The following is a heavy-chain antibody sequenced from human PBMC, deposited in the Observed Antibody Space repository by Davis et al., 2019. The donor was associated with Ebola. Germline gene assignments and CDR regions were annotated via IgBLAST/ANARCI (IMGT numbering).Heavy chain of an antibody. CDR1: GFRFSSYV. CDR2: IGGSGDTA. J-gene: IGHJ4*02. Sequence: GGSLRLSCVASGFRFSSYVMGWVRQAPGKGLEWVSRIGGSGDTADYGDSVRGRFTISRDNSKNTLYLQMISLRAEDTATYYRARVILWWDDDGGGPTTYYFDFWGQGALVTVSS. D-gene: IGHD2-21*01. V-gene: IGHV3-23*01. CDR3: ARVILWWDDDGGGPTTYYFDF.